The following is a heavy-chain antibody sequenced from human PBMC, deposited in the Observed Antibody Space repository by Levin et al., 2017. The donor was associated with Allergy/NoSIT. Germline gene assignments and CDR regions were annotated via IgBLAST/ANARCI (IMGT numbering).Heavy chain of an antibody. J-gene: IGHJ3*02. CDR1: GFTFSSYG. V-gene: IGHV3-33*01. CDR2: IWYDGSNK. Sequence: GESLKISCAASGFTFSSYGMHWVRQAPGKGLEWVAVIWYDGSNKYYADSVKGRFTISRDNSKNTLYLQMNSLRAEDTAVYYCASSRVVADAFDIWGQGTMVTVSS. CDR3: ASSRVVADAFDI. D-gene: IGHD2-15*01.